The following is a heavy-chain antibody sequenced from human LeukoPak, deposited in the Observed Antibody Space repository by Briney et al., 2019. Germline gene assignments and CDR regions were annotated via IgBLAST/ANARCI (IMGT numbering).Heavy chain of an antibody. CDR1: GGSISSYY. V-gene: IGHV4-59*12. D-gene: IGHD2-2*02. CDR3: ARDGYCSSTSCYKGYYGMDV. CDR2: IYYSGST. J-gene: IGHJ6*02. Sequence: PSETLSLTCTVSGGSISSYYWSWIRQPPGKGLEWIGYIYYSGSTNYNPSLKSRVTMSVDTSKNQFSLKLSSVTAADTAVYYCARDGYCSSTSCYKGYYGMDVWGQGTTVTVSS.